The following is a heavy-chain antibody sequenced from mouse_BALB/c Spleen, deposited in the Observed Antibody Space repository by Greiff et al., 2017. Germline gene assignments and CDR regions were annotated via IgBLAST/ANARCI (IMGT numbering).Heavy chain of an antibody. D-gene: IGHD1-1*01. CDR2: IWTGGGT. V-gene: IGHV2-9-2*01. CDR3: VREGYYGSSSWFAY. J-gene: IGHJ3*01. CDR1: GFSLTSYD. Sequence: QVQLQQSGPGLVAPSQSLSITCTVSGFSLTSYDISWIRQPPGKGLEWLGVIWTGGGTNYNSAFMSRLSISKDNSKSQVFLKMNSLQTDDTAIYYCVREGYYGSSSWFAYWGQGTLVTVSA.